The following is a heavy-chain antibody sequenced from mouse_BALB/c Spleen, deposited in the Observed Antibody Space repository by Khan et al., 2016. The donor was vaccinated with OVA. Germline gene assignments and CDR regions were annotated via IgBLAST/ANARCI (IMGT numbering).Heavy chain of an antibody. CDR3: ARGRIDY. Sequence: QVQLQQSGAELAKPGASVKMSCKASGYTFSTYWIHWVKQRPGQGLEWIGYINPSSGYTYYNQRFNDKATLTADKSSSTAYMQLSSLTSEDSAFYYCARGRIDYWGQGTTLTVSS. CDR1: GYTFSTYW. J-gene: IGHJ2*01. D-gene: IGHD1-1*01. V-gene: IGHV1-7*01. CDR2: INPSSGYT.